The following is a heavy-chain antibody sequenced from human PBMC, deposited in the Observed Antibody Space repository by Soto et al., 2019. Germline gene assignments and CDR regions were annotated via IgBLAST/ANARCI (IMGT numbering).Heavy chain of an antibody. Sequence: EVQLLESGGGLVQPGGSLRLSCAASEFTFSNYAMNWVRQAPGKGLEWVSTITDTGGDTKYADSVRGRFTISRDNSKNTLYLQMSSLRAEDSAVYYCATGSKDSYPGSRIFDFWGRGTLVTVSS. CDR3: ATGSKDSYPGSRIFDF. D-gene: IGHD3-10*01. J-gene: IGHJ4*02. CDR2: ITDTGGDT. V-gene: IGHV3-23*01. CDR1: EFTFSNYA.